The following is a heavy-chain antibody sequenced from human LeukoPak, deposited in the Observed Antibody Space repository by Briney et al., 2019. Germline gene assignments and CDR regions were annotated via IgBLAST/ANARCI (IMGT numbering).Heavy chain of an antibody. Sequence: GGSLRLSCAASGFSFDKYAMHWVRQAPGKGLEWVSGISRDSGSTLYADSVKGRFTISRDNAKSSLYLQMNSLRAEDTALYYCARRIGGYNPFDYWGQGTQVTVSS. J-gene: IGHJ4*02. CDR2: ISRDSGST. CDR3: ARRIGGYNPFDY. V-gene: IGHV3-9*01. D-gene: IGHD5-24*01. CDR1: GFSFDKYA.